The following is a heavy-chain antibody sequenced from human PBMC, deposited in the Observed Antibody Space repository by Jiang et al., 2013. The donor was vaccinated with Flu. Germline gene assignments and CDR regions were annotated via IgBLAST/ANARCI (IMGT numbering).Heavy chain of an antibody. J-gene: IGHJ2*01. CDR3: ARDPVSSSFAIRYFDL. CDR1: GGSISSSNYY. V-gene: IGHV4-39*07. Sequence: SGSGLVKPSETLSLTCTVSGGSISSSNYYWGWIRQPPGKGLEWIGSVYYTGSTHYNPSLKSRGTISLDTSKRQVSLKLDSVTAADTAVYYCARDPVSSSFAIRYFDLWGRGTLVTVSS. D-gene: IGHD6-13*01. CDR2: VYYTGST.